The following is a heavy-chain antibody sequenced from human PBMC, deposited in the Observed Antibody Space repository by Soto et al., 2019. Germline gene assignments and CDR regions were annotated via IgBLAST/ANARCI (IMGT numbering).Heavy chain of an antibody. J-gene: IGHJ4*02. CDR3: AREDNFYGSSDRPPRNFDY. Sequence: QVQLVESGGGVVQPGRSLRLSCAASKFTFSSYGMHWVRQAPGKGLEWVAVVWYDGSKKYYADSVKGRFTASRDNFENTLYLQMNSLRVDDTAVYYCAREDNFYGSSDRPPRNFDYWGRGTLVTVSS. CDR1: KFTFSSYG. D-gene: IGHD3-22*01. CDR2: VWYDGSKK. V-gene: IGHV3-33*01.